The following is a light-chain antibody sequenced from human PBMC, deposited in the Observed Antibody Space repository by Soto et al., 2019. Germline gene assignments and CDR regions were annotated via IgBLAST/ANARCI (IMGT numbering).Light chain of an antibody. CDR2: SNN. Sequence: QSVLTQPPSASGTPGQRVTISCSGSSSNIGSNTVNWYQQLPGTAPKLLIYSNNQRPSGVPDCFSGSKSGTSASLAISLLQSEDEADYYCAAWDDSLNGRYVFGTGTKVTVL. CDR1: SSNIGSNT. CDR3: AAWDDSLNGRYV. J-gene: IGLJ1*01. V-gene: IGLV1-44*01.